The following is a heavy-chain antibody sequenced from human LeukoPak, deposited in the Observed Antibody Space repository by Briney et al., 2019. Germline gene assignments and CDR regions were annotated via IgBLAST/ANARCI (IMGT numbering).Heavy chain of an antibody. J-gene: IGHJ6*03. V-gene: IGHV3-48*01. Sequence: PGGSLRLSCAASGFTFSSYEMNWVRQAPGKGLEWLSHISSSGSTIYYANSVKGRFTISRDNSKNTLYLQLNSLRPEDTAVYYCARDGTYDATGYYFYYYYYYMDVWGKGTTVTVSS. D-gene: IGHD3-22*01. CDR1: GFTFSSYE. CDR2: ISSSGSTI. CDR3: ARDGTYDATGYYFYYYYYYMDV.